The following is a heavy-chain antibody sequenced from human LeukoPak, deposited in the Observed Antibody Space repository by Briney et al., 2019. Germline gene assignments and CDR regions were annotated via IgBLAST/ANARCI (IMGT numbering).Heavy chain of an antibody. CDR2: ISAYNGNT. CDR3: ARDRGGLLWFGDLSPGVAAFDI. J-gene: IGHJ3*02. Sequence: GASVKVSCKASGYTFTSYGISWLRQAPGQGLEWMGWISAYNGNTNYAQKVQGRVTMTTDTSTTTAYMDLRSLRSDDTAVYYCARDRGGLLWFGDLSPGVAAFDIWGQGTMVTVSS. D-gene: IGHD3-10*01. V-gene: IGHV1-18*04. CDR1: GYTFTSYG.